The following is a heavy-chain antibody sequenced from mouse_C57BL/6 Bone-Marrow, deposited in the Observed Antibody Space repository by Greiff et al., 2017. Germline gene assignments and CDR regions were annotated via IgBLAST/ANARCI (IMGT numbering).Heavy chain of an antibody. Sequence: VQLQQSGAELARPGASVKLSCKASGYTFTSYGISWVKQRTGQGLEWIGEIYPRSGNTYYNEKFKGKATLTADKSSSTAYMELRSLTSEDSAVXVSARSPFYYGRSILFAYWGQGTLVTVSA. CDR1: GYTFTSYG. J-gene: IGHJ3*01. D-gene: IGHD1-1*01. CDR2: IYPRSGNT. V-gene: IGHV1-81*01. CDR3: ARSPFYYGRSILFAY.